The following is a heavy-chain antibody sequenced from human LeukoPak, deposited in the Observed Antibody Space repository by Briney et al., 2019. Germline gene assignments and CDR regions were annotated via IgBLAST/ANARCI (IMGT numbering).Heavy chain of an antibody. J-gene: IGHJ5*02. CDR1: GFTLSNYV. CDR3: ARGASSGPIPQRGFDP. Sequence: GGSLRLSCAASGFTLSNYVIHWVRQAPGKGLEWVAVISFDGSNKYYADSVKGRFTIFRDNSKNTLYLQMNSLRVEDTAVYHCARGASSGPIPQRGFDPWGQGTLVTVSS. CDR2: ISFDGSNK. V-gene: IGHV3-30-3*01. D-gene: IGHD6-19*01.